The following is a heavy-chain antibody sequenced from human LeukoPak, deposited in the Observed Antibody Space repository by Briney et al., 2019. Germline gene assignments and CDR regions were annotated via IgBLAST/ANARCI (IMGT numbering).Heavy chain of an antibody. CDR2: ISGDGGST. CDR1: GFTFDDYA. Sequence: PGGSLRLSCAASGFTFDDYAMHWVRQAPGKGLEWVSLISGDGGSTYYADSVKGRFTISRDNSKNSLYLQMNSLRTEDTSLYYGGKDAVVGTADNWGQGTMVTVSS. J-gene: IGHJ3*02. D-gene: IGHD6-19*01. V-gene: IGHV3-43*02. CDR3: GKDAVVGTADN.